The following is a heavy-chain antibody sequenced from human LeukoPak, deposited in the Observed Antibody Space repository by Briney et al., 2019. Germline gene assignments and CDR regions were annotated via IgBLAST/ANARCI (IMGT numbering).Heavy chain of an antibody. CDR2: IDSDGSST. D-gene: IGHD6-13*01. V-gene: IGHV3-74*01. CDR1: GFTFSSYW. J-gene: IGHJ4*02. Sequence: GGSLRLSCAASGFTFSSYWMHWVRQAAGEGPVWVSGIDSDGSSTSYADSVKGRFTISRDNAKNTLYLQMNSLSAEDTSVYYCARGGAAAGFDYWGQETLVTVSS. CDR3: ARGGAAAGFDY.